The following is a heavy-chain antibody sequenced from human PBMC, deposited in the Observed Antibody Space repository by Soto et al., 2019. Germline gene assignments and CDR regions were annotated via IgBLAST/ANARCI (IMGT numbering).Heavy chain of an antibody. V-gene: IGHV3-30-3*01. CDR3: ARAGYCISTSCYQFDY. CDR1: GFTFSSYA. J-gene: IGHJ4*02. D-gene: IGHD2-2*01. CDR2: ISYDGSNK. Sequence: QVQLVESGGGVVQPGRSLRLSCAASGFTFSSYAMHWVRQAPGKGLEWVAVISYDGSNKYYADSVKGRFTISRDNSKNPLYLQINSLRAEDTAVYYCARAGYCISTSCYQFDYWGQGTLVTVSS.